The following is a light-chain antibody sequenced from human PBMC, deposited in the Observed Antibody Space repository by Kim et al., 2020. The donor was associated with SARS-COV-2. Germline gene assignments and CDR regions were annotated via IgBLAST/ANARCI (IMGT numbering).Light chain of an antibody. CDR3: QSYDDITVV. Sequence: KTVTISCARSSGSVASYYVQWYHQRPGSAPITMIYDNTQRPSGLPDRFSGSIDSSTNSAPLTISGLKPEDEGDYYCQSYDDITVVFGGGTQLTVL. J-gene: IGLJ2*01. V-gene: IGLV6-57*03. CDR2: DNT. CDR1: SGSVASYY.